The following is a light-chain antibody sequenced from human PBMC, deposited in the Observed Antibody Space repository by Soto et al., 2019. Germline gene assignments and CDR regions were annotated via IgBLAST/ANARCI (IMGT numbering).Light chain of an antibody. CDR2: EDN. V-gene: IGLV6-57*04. Sequence: NFMLTQPHSVSESPGKTVTISCTRSSGSIASNYVQWYQQRPGSAPTTVIYEDNQRPSGVPDRFSGSIDSSSNSASLTISGLKTESEADYYGQFYNSSPVVFGGGTTPTVL. CDR1: SGSIASNY. J-gene: IGLJ2*01. CDR3: QFYNSSPVV.